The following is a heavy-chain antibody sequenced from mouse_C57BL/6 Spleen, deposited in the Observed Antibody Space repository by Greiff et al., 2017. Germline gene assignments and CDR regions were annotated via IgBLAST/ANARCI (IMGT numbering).Heavy chain of an antibody. J-gene: IGHJ4*01. CDR2: ISYDGSN. Sequence: ESGPGLVKPSQSLSLTCSVTGYSITSGYYWNWIRQFPGNKLEWMGYISYDGSNNYNPSLKNRISITRDTSKNQFFLKLNSVTTEDTATYYCAREGYYEETRDYWGQGTSVTVSS. V-gene: IGHV3-6*01. CDR1: GYSITSGYY. D-gene: IGHD2-4*01. CDR3: AREGYYEETRDY.